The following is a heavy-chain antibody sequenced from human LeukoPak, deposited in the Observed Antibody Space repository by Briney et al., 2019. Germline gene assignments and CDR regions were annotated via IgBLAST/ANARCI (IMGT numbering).Heavy chain of an antibody. CDR2: IIPIFGIA. CDR1: GGTFSSYA. V-gene: IGHV1-69*04. D-gene: IGHD2-2*01. CDR3: ARDSRMGYCSSTSCYHTYYYYGMDV. Sequence: GASVKVSCKASGGTFSSYAISWVRQAPGQGLEWMGRIIPIFGIANYAQKLQGRVTITADKSTSTAYMELSSLRSEDTAVYYCARDSRMGYCSSTSCYHTYYYYGMDVWGQGTTVTVSS. J-gene: IGHJ6*02.